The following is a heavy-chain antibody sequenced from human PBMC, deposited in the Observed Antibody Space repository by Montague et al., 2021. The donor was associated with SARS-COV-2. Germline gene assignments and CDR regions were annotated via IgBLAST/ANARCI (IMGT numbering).Heavy chain of an antibody. D-gene: IGHD6-13*01. CDR3: ARDRDLSSWDY. J-gene: IGHJ4*02. CDR2: SYHLLKWIN. Sequence: CAISGDSDSIKSAACNSNRQSSSLGSQWLVMSYHLLKWINEYAVSVKSRITINPDTSKNQFSLQLNSVTPEDTAMYYCARDRDLSSWDYWGQGTLVTVSS. CDR1: GDSDSIKSAA. V-gene: IGHV6-1*01.